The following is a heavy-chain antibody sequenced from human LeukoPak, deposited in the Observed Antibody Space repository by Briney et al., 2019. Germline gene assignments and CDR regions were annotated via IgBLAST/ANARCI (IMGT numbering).Heavy chain of an antibody. Sequence: GGSLRLSCAASGFNFSDYGMIWVRQAPGKGLEWVSGISGSDYTDHADSVKGRFTISRDNSKNTLYLQMNSLRAEDTALYYCAKSRNFYYYSMEVSGRGTKVTISS. CDR2: ISGSDYT. J-gene: IGHJ6*03. V-gene: IGHV3-23*01. CDR3: AKSRNFYYYSMEV. CDR1: GFNFSDYG.